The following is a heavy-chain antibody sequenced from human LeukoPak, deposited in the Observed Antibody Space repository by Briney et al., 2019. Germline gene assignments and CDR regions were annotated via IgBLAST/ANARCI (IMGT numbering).Heavy chain of an antibody. J-gene: IGHJ2*01. CDR2: IKEDGSEK. CDR1: GFNLNSRW. CDR3: AREYWYFDL. Sequence: GGSLRLSCVASGFNLNSRWMDWLRQAPGKGLEWVANIKEDGSEKNYADSVEGRFSISRDNAENSLYLQMNSLRVEDTAVYYCAREYWYFDLWGRGTLVTVSS. V-gene: IGHV3-7*01.